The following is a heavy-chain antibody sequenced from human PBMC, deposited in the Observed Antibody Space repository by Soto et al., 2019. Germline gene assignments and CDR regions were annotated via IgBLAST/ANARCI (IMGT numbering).Heavy chain of an antibody. CDR3: ARGHCTNGVCYPSPDFAYYGMDV. D-gene: IGHD2-8*01. CDR1: GGTFSSYA. CDR2: IIPIFGTA. Sequence: QVQLVQSGAEVKKPGSSVKVSCKASGGTFSSYAISWVRQAPGQGLEWMGGIIPIFGTANYAQKFQGRVKITADESTSTAYMELSSLRSEDTAVYYCARGHCTNGVCYPSPDFAYYGMDVWGQGTTVTVSS. J-gene: IGHJ6*02. V-gene: IGHV1-69*01.